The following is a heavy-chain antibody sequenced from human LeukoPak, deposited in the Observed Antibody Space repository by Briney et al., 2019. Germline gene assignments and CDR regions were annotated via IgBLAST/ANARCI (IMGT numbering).Heavy chain of an antibody. Sequence: SVKVSCKASGGTFSSCAISWVRQAPGQGLEWMGGIIPIFGTANYAQKFQGRVTITTDESTSTAYMELSSLRSEDTAVYYCASSYDSSGYYFSYFDYWGQGTLVTVSS. J-gene: IGHJ4*02. D-gene: IGHD3-22*01. CDR1: GGTFSSCA. CDR3: ASSYDSSGYYFSYFDY. CDR2: IIPIFGTA. V-gene: IGHV1-69*05.